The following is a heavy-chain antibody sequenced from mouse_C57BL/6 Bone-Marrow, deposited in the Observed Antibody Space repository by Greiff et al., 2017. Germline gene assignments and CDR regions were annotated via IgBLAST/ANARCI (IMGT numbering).Heavy chain of an antibody. CDR2: INPYNGGT. J-gene: IGHJ3*01. Sequence: VQLQQSGPVLVKPGASVKMSCKASGYTFTDYYMNWVKQSHGKSLEWIGVINPYNGGTSYNQKFKGKATLTVDKSSSTAYMELNSLTSEDSAGYYCARRGGSTMVKGAWFAYWGQGTLVTVSA. V-gene: IGHV1-19*01. CDR1: GYTFTDYY. CDR3: ARRGGSTMVKGAWFAY. D-gene: IGHD2-2*01.